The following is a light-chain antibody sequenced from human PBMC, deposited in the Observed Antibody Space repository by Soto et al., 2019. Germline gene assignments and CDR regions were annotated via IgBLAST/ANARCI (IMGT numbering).Light chain of an antibody. V-gene: IGKV3-15*01. CDR2: RTS. CDR3: QQYKNWYT. Sequence: EIVMTQFPATLSVSPGERATLFCRASQNIGNSLAWYQQKPGQAPRLLFYRTSSRATGVAARFSGSGSGTEFTLTISSLQSEDFAVYYCQQYKNWYTFGRGTKLEIK. J-gene: IGKJ2*01. CDR1: QNIGNS.